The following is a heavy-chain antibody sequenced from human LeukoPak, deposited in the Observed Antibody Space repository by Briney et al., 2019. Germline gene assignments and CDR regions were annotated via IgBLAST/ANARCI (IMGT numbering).Heavy chain of an antibody. D-gene: IGHD3-22*01. V-gene: IGHV1-2*06. CDR1: GYTFSGYY. Sequence: ASVKVSCKASGYTFSGYYMHWVRRAPGQGLEWMGRINPNSGGTNYAQKFQGRVTMTRDTSISTAYMELSRLRSDDTAVYYCARDQFYYDSSGYYKYYFDYWGQGTLVTVSS. CDR3: ARDQFYYDSSGYYKYYFDY. CDR2: INPNSGGT. J-gene: IGHJ4*02.